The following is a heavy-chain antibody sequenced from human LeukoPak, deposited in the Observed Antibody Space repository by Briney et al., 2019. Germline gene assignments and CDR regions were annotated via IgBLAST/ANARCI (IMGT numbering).Heavy chain of an antibody. V-gene: IGHV1-46*01. CDR3: ARDRDYYGSGSYYVDY. J-gene: IGHJ4*02. Sequence: GASVKVSCKASGYTFTSYYMHWVRQAPGQGLEWMGIIRPSGGSTSYAQKFQGRLTMTGDTSTTTVYMELSSLRSEDTAVYYCARDRDYYGSGSYYVDYWGQGTLVTVSS. D-gene: IGHD3-10*01. CDR1: GYTFTSYY. CDR2: IRPSGGST.